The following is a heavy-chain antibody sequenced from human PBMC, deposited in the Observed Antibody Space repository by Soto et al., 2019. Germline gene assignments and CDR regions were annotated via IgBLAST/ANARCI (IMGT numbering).Heavy chain of an antibody. D-gene: IGHD4-17*01. Sequence: SETLSLTCTVSGGSFSTYYCSWSRQPPGKGLEWIGYISYSGSTNYNPSLKSRVTISVDTSKNQFSLKLSSVTAADTAVYYCARDRGSLTTGDGTFDIWGQGTMVTVSS. CDR1: GGSFSTYY. J-gene: IGHJ3*02. CDR3: ARDRGSLTTGDGTFDI. CDR2: ISYSGST. V-gene: IGHV4-59*13.